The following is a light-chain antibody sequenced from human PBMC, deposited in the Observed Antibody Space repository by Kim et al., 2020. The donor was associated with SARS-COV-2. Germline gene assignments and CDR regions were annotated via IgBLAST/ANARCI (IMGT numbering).Light chain of an antibody. J-gene: IGLJ2*01. CDR3: SSYAGSDNLGI. CDR1: SSDVGAYDY. Sequence: QTAPISCTGTSSDVGAYDYVSWYQQHPGKAPKLILYEVNKRPSGVPSRFSGSKSANTASLTVSGLQAEDEAVYFCSSYAGSDNLGIFGGGTQLTVL. CDR2: EVN. V-gene: IGLV2-8*01.